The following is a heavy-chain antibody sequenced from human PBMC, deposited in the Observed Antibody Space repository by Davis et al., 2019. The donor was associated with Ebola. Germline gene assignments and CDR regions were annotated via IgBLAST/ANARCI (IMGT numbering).Heavy chain of an antibody. Sequence: SVKVSCKASGGTFSSYAISWVRQAPGQGLEWMGRIIPILGIANYAQKFQGRVTITADKSTSTAYMELSSLRSEDTAMYYCARLSNYYYYGMDVWGQGTTVTVSS. V-gene: IGHV1-69*04. J-gene: IGHJ6*02. CDR3: ARLSNYYYYGMDV. CDR2: IIPILGIA. CDR1: GGTFSSYA.